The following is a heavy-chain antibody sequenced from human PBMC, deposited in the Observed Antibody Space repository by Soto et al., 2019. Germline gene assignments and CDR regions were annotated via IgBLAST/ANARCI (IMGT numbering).Heavy chain of an antibody. CDR3: ARDFYDSSCFDY. V-gene: IGHV1-3*01. D-gene: IGHD3-22*01. J-gene: IGHJ4*02. CDR1: GYTFSSYA. Sequence: GASVKVSCKASGYTFSSYAMHWVRQAPGQRLEWMGWINAGNGNTKYSQKFQGRVTITRDTSASTAYMELSSLRSEDTALYYCARDFYDSSCFDYWGQGTLVTVSS. CDR2: INAGNGNT.